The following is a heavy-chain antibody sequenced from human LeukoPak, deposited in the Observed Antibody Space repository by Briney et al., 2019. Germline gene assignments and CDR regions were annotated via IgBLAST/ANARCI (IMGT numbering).Heavy chain of an antibody. D-gene: IGHD1-26*01. CDR1: GFTFSDCY. Sequence: PGGSLRLSCAASGFTFSDCYMNWIRQAPGKGLEWVSSISSGSSYIHYADPLKGRFTISRDNAKNSLYLQMDSLRAEDTAVYYCARDRVGATSTALGFEFWGQGTLVTVSS. V-gene: IGHV3-11*06. CDR2: ISSGSSYI. CDR3: ARDRVGATSTALGFEF. J-gene: IGHJ4*02.